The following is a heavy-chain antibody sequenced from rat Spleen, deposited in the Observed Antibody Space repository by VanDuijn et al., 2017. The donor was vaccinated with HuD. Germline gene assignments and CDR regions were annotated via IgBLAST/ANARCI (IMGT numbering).Heavy chain of an antibody. D-gene: IGHD5-1*01. Sequence: EVQLVESDGGLVQPGRSLKLSCVVSGFTFNYYWMTWVRQAPGKGLEWVATITHIGGNTYYPDSVRGRFTISRDDAESTLYLQMNSLRSEDTATYYCTREDWVLDYWGQGVMVTVSS. CDR2: ITHIGGNT. J-gene: IGHJ2*01. CDR3: TREDWVLDY. CDR1: GFTFNYYW. V-gene: IGHV5-31*01.